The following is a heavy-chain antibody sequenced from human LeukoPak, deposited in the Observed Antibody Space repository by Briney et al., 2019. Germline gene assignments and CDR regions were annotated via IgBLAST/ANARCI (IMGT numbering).Heavy chain of an antibody. V-gene: IGHV3-33*01. J-gene: IGHJ4*02. CDR3: AGDRLRYYFDY. CDR2: IWYDGSNK. D-gene: IGHD3-9*01. CDR1: GFTFSSYG. Sequence: GRSLRLSCAASGFTFSSYGMHWVRQAPGKGLEWVAVIWYDGSNKYYADSVKGRFTISRDNSKNTLYLQMNSLRAEDTAVYYCAGDRLRYYFDYWGQGTLVTVSS.